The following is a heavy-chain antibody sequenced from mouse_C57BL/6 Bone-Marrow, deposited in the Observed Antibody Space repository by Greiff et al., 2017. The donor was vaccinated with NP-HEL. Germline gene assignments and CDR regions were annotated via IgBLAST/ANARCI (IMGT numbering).Heavy chain of an antibody. Sequence: VKLQQSGAELARPGASVKLSCKASGYTFTSYGISWVKQRTGQGLEWIGEIYPRSGNTYYNEKFKGKATLTAEKSSSTACMELRSLTSEDSAVYFCASLLLFAYWGQGTLVTVSA. J-gene: IGHJ3*01. CDR3: ASLLLFAY. V-gene: IGHV1-81*01. CDR1: GYTFTSYG. D-gene: IGHD2-1*01. CDR2: IYPRSGNT.